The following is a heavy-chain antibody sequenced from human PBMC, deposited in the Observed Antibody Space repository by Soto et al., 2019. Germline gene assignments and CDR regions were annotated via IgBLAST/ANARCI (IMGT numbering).Heavy chain of an antibody. CDR1: GGSISSGGYY. V-gene: IGHV4-31*03. Sequence: QVQLQESGPGLAKPSQTLSLTCIVSGGSISSGGYYWSWIRQHPGKGLEWIGFIYYSGSTYYNPYLQSRVTRSVDTSKNQFSLKLTSVTAADTAVYYCARARRDVWFDPWGQGTLVTVSS. CDR2: IYYSGST. CDR3: ARARRDVWFDP. J-gene: IGHJ5*02.